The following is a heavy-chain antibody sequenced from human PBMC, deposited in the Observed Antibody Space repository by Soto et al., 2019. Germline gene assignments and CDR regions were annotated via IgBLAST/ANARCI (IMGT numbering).Heavy chain of an antibody. D-gene: IGHD2-15*01. J-gene: IGHJ4*02. CDR3: AIDLWWYTH. CDR2: FSGGGSGA. V-gene: IGHV3-23*01. Sequence: EVQLLESGGGLVQPGGSLRLSCTASGFTFSDHAMTWVRQAPGKGLEWLSGFSGGGSGAYYADSVKGRFTVSRANSNNTLFLQMDSLRVEDTAVYYCAIDLWWYTHWGQGTLVTVSS. CDR1: GFTFSDHA.